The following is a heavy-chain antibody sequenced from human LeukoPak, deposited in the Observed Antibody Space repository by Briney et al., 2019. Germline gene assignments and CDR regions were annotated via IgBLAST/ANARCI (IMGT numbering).Heavy chain of an antibody. CDR1: GFTFSDYY. J-gene: IGHJ6*02. D-gene: IGHD5-24*01. Sequence: GGSLRLSCAASGFTFSDYYMSWIRQAPGKGLEWVSYISSSGSTIYYADSVKGRFTISRDNAKNSLYLQMNSPRAEDTAVYYCARERRDGYSHYYYYGMDVWGQGTTVNVSS. V-gene: IGHV3-11*01. CDR3: ARERRDGYSHYYYYGMDV. CDR2: ISSSGSTI.